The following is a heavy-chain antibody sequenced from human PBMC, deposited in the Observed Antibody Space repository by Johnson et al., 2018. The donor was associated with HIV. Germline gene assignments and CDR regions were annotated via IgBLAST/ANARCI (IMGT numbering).Heavy chain of an antibody. V-gene: IGHV3-33*01. D-gene: IGHD6-13*01. Sequence: QVQLVESGGGVVQPGTSLRLSCEASGLTLSAYGLHWVRQAPGKGLEWVAVMWYDGSNKYYADSVKGRFTISRDNSKNTLYLQMNSLRVEDTAVYYCARRRYSSTWHDAFDIWGRGTMVTVSS. CDR1: GLTLSAYG. J-gene: IGHJ3*02. CDR3: ARRRYSSTWHDAFDI. CDR2: MWYDGSNK.